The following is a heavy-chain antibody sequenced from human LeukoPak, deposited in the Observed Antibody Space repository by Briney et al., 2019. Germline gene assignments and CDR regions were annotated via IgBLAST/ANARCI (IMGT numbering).Heavy chain of an antibody. D-gene: IGHD1-1*01. CDR3: ARDAAFWNGQPTN. CDR2: IYTSGST. CDR1: GGSISSHY. V-gene: IGHV4-4*07. Sequence: KPSETLSLTCTVSGGSISSHYWSWIRQPAGKGLEWIGRIYTSGSTNYNPSLKSRVTISVDKSKNQFSLKLSSVTAADTAVYYCARDAAFWNGQPTNWGQGTLVTVSS. J-gene: IGHJ4*02.